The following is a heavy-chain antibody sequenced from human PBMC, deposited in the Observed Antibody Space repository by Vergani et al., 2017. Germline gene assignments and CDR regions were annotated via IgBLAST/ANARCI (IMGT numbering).Heavy chain of an antibody. J-gene: IGHJ3*02. CDR3: ARESPYYCTNSVCMAFDI. Sequence: VQLVESGGGLVKPGGSLRLSCAASGFTFSDYYMSWIRQAPGKGLEWVSYLSSSGSTIYYADSVKGRFTISRDNAKNSLYLQMNSLRAEDTAVYYCARESPYYCTNSVCMAFDIWGQGTMVTVSS. V-gene: IGHV3-11*01. D-gene: IGHD2-8*01. CDR2: LSSSGSTI. CDR1: GFTFSDYY.